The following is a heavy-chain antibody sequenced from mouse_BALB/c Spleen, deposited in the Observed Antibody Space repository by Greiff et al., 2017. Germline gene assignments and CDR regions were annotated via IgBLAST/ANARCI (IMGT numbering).Heavy chain of an antibody. D-gene: IGHD2-4*01. V-gene: IGHV1-87*01. J-gene: IGHJ4*01. CDR3: ARRGITGGYAMDY. Sequence: QVQLQQSGAELARPGASVKLSCKASGYTFTSYWMQWVKQRPGQGLEWIGAIYPGDGDTRYTQKFKGKATLTADKSSSTAYMQLSSLASEDSAVYYCARRGITGGYAMDYWGQGTSVTVSS. CDR1: GYTFTSYW. CDR2: IYPGDGDT.